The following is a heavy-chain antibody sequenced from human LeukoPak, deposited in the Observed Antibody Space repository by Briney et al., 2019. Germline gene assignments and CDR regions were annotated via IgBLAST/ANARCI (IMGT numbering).Heavy chain of an antibody. CDR2: ISYDGSNK. Sequence: GGSLRLSCAASGFTFSSYAMHWVRQAPGKGLEWVAVISYDGSNKYYADSVKGRFTISRDNSKNTLYLQMNSLRAEDTAVYYCARDGLDIVVVPAPTHIFPPFDYWGQGTLVTVSS. J-gene: IGHJ4*02. D-gene: IGHD2-2*03. V-gene: IGHV3-30*01. CDR3: ARDGLDIVVVPAPTHIFPPFDY. CDR1: GFTFSSYA.